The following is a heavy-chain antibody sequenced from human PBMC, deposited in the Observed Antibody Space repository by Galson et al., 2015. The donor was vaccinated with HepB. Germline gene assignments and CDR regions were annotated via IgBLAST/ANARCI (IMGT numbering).Heavy chain of an antibody. CDR3: VKSEEEVVPPYHYAMDV. CDR1: GFTFSSYA. Sequence: SLRLSCAASGFTFSSYAMSWVRQAPGKGLEWVSGISGGVGRAYYVNSVKGRFSISRDNVKNPLYLQMDTLRVESTAVYYCVKSEEEVVPPYHYAMDVWGRGTTVTVSS. V-gene: IGHV3-23*01. D-gene: IGHD2-15*01. J-gene: IGHJ6*02. CDR2: ISGGVGRA.